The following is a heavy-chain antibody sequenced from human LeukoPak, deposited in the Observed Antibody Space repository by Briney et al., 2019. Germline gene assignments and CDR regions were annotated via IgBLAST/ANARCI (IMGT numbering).Heavy chain of an antibody. CDR2: ISSTSAYI. Sequence: GGSLRLSCAAPGFTFSNYGMNWVRQAPGKGLDWVSSISSTSAYIYYADSVKGRFTISRDNAKNSLYLQMDSLRAEDTAVYYCAKSYSVTGTFPALDYWGQGTLVTVSS. CDR1: GFTFSNYG. CDR3: AKSYSVTGTFPALDY. J-gene: IGHJ4*02. V-gene: IGHV3-21*01. D-gene: IGHD6-19*01.